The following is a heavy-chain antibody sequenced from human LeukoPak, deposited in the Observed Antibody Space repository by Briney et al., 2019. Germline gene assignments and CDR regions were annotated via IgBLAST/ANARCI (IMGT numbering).Heavy chain of an antibody. J-gene: IGHJ6*03. D-gene: IGHD3-10*01. CDR3: ASVRRGFGESSKYYAYYYMGV. Sequence: KSSETLSLTCNVSSGSIGNFYWSWIRQPAGKGLEWIGRIFTSGSTKYNPSLKSRVTMSVATSKKQFSLKLSSVTAADTAVYYCASVRRGFGESSKYYAYYYMGVWGKGTTVTISS. CDR1: SGSIGNFY. V-gene: IGHV4-4*07. CDR2: IFTSGST.